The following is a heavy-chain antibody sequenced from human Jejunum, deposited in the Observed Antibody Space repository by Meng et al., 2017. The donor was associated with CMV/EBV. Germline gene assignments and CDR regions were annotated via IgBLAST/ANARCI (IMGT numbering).Heavy chain of an antibody. CDR1: GFTVSTDY. D-gene: IGHD1-26*01. J-gene: IGHJ3*02. CDR3: ARFSIVGRTNAFDI. V-gene: IGHV3-53*01. Sequence: SGFTVSTDYMSWVRQAPGKGLEWVSRIYIRSSTDYADSVKGRFTISRDNPKNTLILQMNNLRVEDTALYYCARFSIVGRTNAFDIWGHGTMVTVSS. CDR2: IYIRSST.